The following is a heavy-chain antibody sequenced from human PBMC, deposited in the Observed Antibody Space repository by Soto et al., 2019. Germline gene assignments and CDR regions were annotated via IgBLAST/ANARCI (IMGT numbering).Heavy chain of an antibody. CDR3: ARDVGTNDYGDYDRDDYFDY. J-gene: IGHJ4*02. CDR1: GFTFSSYS. V-gene: IGHV3-48*01. CDR2: ISSSSSTI. Sequence: GGSLRLSCAASGFTFSSYSMNWVRQAPGKVLEWVSYISSSSSTIYYADSVKGRFTISRDNAKNSLYLQMNSLRAEDTAVYYCARDVGTNDYGDYDRDDYFDYWGQGTLVTVSS. D-gene: IGHD4-17*01.